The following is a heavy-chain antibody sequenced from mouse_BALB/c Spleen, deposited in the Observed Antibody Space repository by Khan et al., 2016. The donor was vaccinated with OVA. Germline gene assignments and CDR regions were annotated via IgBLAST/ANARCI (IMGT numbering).Heavy chain of an antibody. CDR3: ARTARIKY. CDR1: GYSITSGYG. CDR2: ISYSGST. V-gene: IGHV3-2*02. Sequence: EVKLLESGPGLVKPSQSLSLTRTVTGYSITSGYGWNWIRQFPGNKLEWMGYISYSGSTNYNPSLKSRISIARDTSKNQFFLQLNSVTTEDTVTYYCARTARIKYWGQGTTLTVSS. J-gene: IGHJ2*01. D-gene: IGHD1-2*01.